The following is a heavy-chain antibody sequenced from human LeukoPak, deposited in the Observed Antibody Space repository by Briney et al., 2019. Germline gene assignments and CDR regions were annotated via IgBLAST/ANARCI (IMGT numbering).Heavy chain of an antibody. V-gene: IGHV4-61*02. CDR2: IYTSGST. J-gene: IGHJ6*02. CDR3: ARVYSSSWYSRPYYYYYYGMDV. D-gene: IGHD6-13*01. Sequence: SETLSLTCTVSGGSISSGSYYWSWIRQPAGKGLEWIGRIYTSGSTNYNPSLKSRVTISVDTSKNQFSLKLSSVTAADTAVYYCARVYSSSWYSRPYYYYYYGMDVWGQGTTVTVSS. CDR1: GGSISSGSYY.